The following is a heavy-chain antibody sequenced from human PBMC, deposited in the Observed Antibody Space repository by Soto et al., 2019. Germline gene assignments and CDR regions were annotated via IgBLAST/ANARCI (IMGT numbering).Heavy chain of an antibody. CDR1: GFTFSNYG. D-gene: IGHD6-6*01. V-gene: IGHV3-33*01. Sequence: PGGSLRLSCAASGFTFSNYGMHWVRQAPGKGLEWVAIIWYDGNNKYYEDSVRGRFTISRDNSKNTLYLQMNSLRAEDTAVYYCVREEVSSSSYWFDPWGQGTLVTVSS. CDR3: VREEVSSSSYWFDP. J-gene: IGHJ5*02. CDR2: IWYDGNNK.